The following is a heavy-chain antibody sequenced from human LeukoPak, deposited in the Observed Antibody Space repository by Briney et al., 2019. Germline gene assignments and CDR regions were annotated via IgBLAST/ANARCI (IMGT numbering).Heavy chain of an antibody. CDR1: GFTFSSYA. Sequence: GGSLRLSCAASGFTFSSYAMSWVRQAPGKGLECVSAISGSGGSTYYADSVKGRFTISRDNSKNTLYLQMNSLRAEDTAVYYCAKVLYGSGSYRGYFDYWGQGTLVTVSS. CDR3: AKVLYGSGSYRGYFDY. CDR2: ISGSGGST. J-gene: IGHJ4*02. D-gene: IGHD3-10*01. V-gene: IGHV3-23*01.